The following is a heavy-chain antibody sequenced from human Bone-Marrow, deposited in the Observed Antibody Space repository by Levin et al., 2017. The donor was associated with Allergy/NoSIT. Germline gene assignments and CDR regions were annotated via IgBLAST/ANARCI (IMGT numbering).Heavy chain of an antibody. D-gene: IGHD2-21*02. Sequence: SQTLSLTCTVSGGSISSYYWSWIRQPAGKGLEWIGRIYTSGSTNYNPSLKSRVTMSVDTSKNQFSLKLSSVTAADTAVYYCARERGFGDPPPYYYYGMDVWGQGTTVTVSS. CDR3: ARERGFGDPPPYYYYGMDV. CDR1: GGSISSYY. V-gene: IGHV4-4*07. CDR2: IYTSGST. J-gene: IGHJ6*02.